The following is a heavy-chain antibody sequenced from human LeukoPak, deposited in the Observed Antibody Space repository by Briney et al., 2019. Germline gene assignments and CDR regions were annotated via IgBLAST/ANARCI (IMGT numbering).Heavy chain of an antibody. CDR3: ARVRPHPIIDV. CDR1: GFTVSSNY. D-gene: IGHD6-6*01. CDR2: IYTGGST. J-gene: IGHJ6*03. V-gene: IGHV3-53*01. Sequence: GGSLRLSCAASGFTVSSNYMSWVRQAPGKGLEWVSVIYTGGSTCYADSVKGLFTISRDNSKNTLYLQMNSLRAEDTAVYYCARVRPHPIIDVWGKGTTVTVSS.